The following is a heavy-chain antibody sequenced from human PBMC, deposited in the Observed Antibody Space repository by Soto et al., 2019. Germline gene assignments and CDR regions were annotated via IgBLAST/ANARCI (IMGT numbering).Heavy chain of an antibody. CDR2: IYPGDSDT. CDR1: GYSFTSYL. V-gene: IGHV5-51*01. Sequence: GESLKISCKGSGYSFTSYLIGWVRQMPGKGLEWMGIIYPGDSDTRYSPSFQGQVTISADKSISTAYLQWSSLKASDTAMYYCARVPGSGSPNNYYEGMDVWGQRTTVPVSS. D-gene: IGHD3-10*01. CDR3: ARVPGSGSPNNYYEGMDV. J-gene: IGHJ6*02.